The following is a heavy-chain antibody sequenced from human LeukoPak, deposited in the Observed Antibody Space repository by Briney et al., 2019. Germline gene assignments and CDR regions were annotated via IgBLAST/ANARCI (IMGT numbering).Heavy chain of an antibody. J-gene: IGHJ3*02. D-gene: IGHD6-13*01. Sequence: ASVKVSCKASGYTFTSYGISWVRQAPGQGLEWMGWISAYNGNTNYAQKLQGRVTMTTDTSTSTAYMELRSLRSDDTAVYYCAGAHSIAAAGAFDIWDQGTMVTVSS. CDR2: ISAYNGNT. CDR3: AGAHSIAAAGAFDI. CDR1: GYTFTSYG. V-gene: IGHV1-18*01.